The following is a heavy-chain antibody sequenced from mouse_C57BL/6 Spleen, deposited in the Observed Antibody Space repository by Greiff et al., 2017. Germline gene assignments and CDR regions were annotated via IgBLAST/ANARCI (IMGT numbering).Heavy chain of an antibody. CDR2: ISSGGSYT. CDR3: AKQARAMDY. CDR1: GFTFSSYG. Sequence: EVQLVESGGDLVKPGGSLKLSCAASGFTFSSYGMSWVRQTPDKRLEWVATISSGGSYTYYQDSVKGRFTISRDNAKNTLYLKMSSLNSEDTAMYYCAKQARAMDYWGQGTSVTVSS. J-gene: IGHJ4*01. V-gene: IGHV5-6*01.